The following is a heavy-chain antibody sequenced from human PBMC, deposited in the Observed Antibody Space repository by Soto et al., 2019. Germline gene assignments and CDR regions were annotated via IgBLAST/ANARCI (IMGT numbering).Heavy chain of an antibody. V-gene: IGHV5-51*01. CDR1: GYSFTSYW. Sequence: GSLKISCKGSGYSFTSYWIGWVRQMPGKGLEWMGIIYPGDSDTRYSPSFQGQVTISADKSISTAYLQWSSLKASDTAMYYCAIARGDSSGYYYPNPYYYNGMDVWGPGTTVTVSS. D-gene: IGHD3-22*01. CDR2: IYPGDSDT. J-gene: IGHJ6*02. CDR3: AIARGDSSGYYYPNPYYYNGMDV.